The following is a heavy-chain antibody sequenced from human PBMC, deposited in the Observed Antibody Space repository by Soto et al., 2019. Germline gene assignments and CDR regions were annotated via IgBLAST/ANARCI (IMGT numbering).Heavy chain of an antibody. J-gene: IGHJ4*02. CDR2: IYYSGST. Sequence: PSETLSLTCTVSGGSVSSGSYYWSWIRQPPGKGLEWIGYIYYSGSTKHNPSLKSRVTISVDTSKNQFSLRLSSVTAADTAVYYCARDAYSPFDYWGQGTLVTVSS. V-gene: IGHV4-61*01. CDR1: GGSVSSGSYY. CDR3: ARDAYSPFDY. D-gene: IGHD2-21*01.